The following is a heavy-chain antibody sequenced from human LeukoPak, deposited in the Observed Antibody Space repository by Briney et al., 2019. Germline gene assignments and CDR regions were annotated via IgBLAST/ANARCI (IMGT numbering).Heavy chain of an antibody. CDR2: IYSGGST. V-gene: IGHV3-23*03. Sequence: GGSLRLSCAASGFTFSSYAMSWVRQAPGKGLEWVSVIYSGGSTYYADSVKGRFTISRDNSKNTLYLQMNSLRAEDTAVYYCAKGALLWFGELFFDYWGQGTLVTVSS. D-gene: IGHD3-10*01. CDR3: AKGALLWFGELFFDY. CDR1: GFTFSSYA. J-gene: IGHJ4*02.